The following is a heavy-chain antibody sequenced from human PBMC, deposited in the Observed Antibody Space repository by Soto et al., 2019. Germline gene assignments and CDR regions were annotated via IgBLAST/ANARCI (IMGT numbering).Heavy chain of an antibody. Sequence: QVQLVQSGAEVEKPGASVKVSCKASGYTFTNYAVHWVRQAPGQRLEWMGWINAGNGNTRYSQKFQGRVTITRDTAARTAYMELSSQRSEDTAVYYCARGHLAVVPVASWYFYMDVWGKGTTVTLSS. V-gene: IGHV1-3*01. D-gene: IGHD2-2*01. J-gene: IGHJ6*03. CDR1: GYTFTNYA. CDR2: INAGNGNT. CDR3: ARGHLAVVPVASWYFYMDV.